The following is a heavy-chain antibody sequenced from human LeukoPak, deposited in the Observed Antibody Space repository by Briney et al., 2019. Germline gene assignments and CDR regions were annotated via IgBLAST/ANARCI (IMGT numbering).Heavy chain of an antibody. CDR3: ARASYDFWSGSLPDGFDP. Sequence: GESLKISCKGSGYSFTSYWIGWVRQMPGKGLEWMGIIYPGDSDTRYSPSFQGQVTISADKSISTAYLQWSRLKASDTAMYYCARASYDFWSGSLPDGFDPWGQGTLVTVSS. CDR1: GYSFTSYW. CDR2: IYPGDSDT. J-gene: IGHJ5*02. D-gene: IGHD3-3*01. V-gene: IGHV5-51*01.